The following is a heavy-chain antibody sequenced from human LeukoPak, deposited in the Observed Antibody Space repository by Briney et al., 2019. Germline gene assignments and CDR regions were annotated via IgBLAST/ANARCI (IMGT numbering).Heavy chain of an antibody. CDR2: ISAYNGNT. CDR1: GYTFTSYG. J-gene: IGHJ4*02. D-gene: IGHD2-2*01. CDR3: ARTYCSSTSCWGYFDY. Sequence: ASVKVSCKASGYTFTSYGISWVRQAPGQGLEWMGWISAYNGNTNYAQKLQGRVTMTTDTSTSTAYMELRSLRSDDTAVYYCARTYCSSTSCWGYFDYWGQGTLVTVSS. V-gene: IGHV1-18*01.